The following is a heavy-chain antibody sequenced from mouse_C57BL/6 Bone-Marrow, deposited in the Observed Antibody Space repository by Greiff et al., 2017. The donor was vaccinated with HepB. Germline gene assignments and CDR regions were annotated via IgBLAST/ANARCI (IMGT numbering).Heavy chain of an antibody. CDR1: GYTFTSYW. CDR3: ARLYDYDENWFAY. Sequence: QVQLQQPGAELVKPGASVKLSCKASGYTFTSYWMHWVKQRPGRGLEWIGRIDPNSGGTKYNEKFKSKATLTVDKPSSTAYMQLSSLKSEDSAVYYCARLYDYDENWFAYWGQGTLVTVSA. CDR2: IDPNSGGT. V-gene: IGHV1-72*01. D-gene: IGHD2-4*01. J-gene: IGHJ3*01.